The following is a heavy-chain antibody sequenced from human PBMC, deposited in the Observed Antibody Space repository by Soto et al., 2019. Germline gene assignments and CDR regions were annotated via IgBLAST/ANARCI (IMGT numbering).Heavy chain of an antibody. V-gene: IGHV1-46*03. J-gene: IGHJ6*03. D-gene: IGHD3-16*01. CDR2: INPSGGST. Sequence: QVQLVQSGAEVKKPGASVKVSCKASGYTFTSYYMHWVRQAPGQGLEWMGIINPSGGSTSYAQKFHGRVTMTRDTSTSTVYMEVSSLRSEDTAVYYCAREGPSYGYMDVWGKGTTVTVSS. CDR3: AREGPSYGYMDV. CDR1: GYTFTSYY.